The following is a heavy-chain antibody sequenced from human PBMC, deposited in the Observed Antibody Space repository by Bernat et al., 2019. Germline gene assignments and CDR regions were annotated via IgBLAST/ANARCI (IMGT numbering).Heavy chain of an antibody. V-gene: IGHV3-21*01. CDR1: GFTFSSYS. CDR3: ATAQWEGAFDI. D-gene: IGHD1-26*01. Sequence: EVQLVESGGGLVKPGGSLRLSCAASGFTFSSYSMNWVRQAPGKGLEWVSSISSSSSYIYYADSVKGRFTISRDNAKNSLYLKMNSLRAEDTAMYYCATAQWEGAFDIWGQGTMVTVSS. J-gene: IGHJ3*02. CDR2: ISSSSSYI.